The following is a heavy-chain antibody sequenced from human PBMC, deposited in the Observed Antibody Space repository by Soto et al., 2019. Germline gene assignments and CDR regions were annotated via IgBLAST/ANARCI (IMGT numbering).Heavy chain of an antibody. CDR3: AGESYYYYYGMDV. Sequence: GGSLTLSCAPSAHTSSTYWMHWYLQAPGKGLMWVSRINSDGSSTSYADSVKGRFTISRDNAKNTLYLQMNSLRGEDTAVYYCAGESYYYYYGMDVWGQGTTVTVSS. V-gene: IGHV3-74*01. J-gene: IGHJ6*02. CDR1: AHTSSTYW. CDR2: INSDGSST.